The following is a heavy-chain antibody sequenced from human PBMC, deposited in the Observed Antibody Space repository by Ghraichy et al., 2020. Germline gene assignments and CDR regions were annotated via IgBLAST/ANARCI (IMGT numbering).Heavy chain of an antibody. D-gene: IGHD2-21*01. CDR3: AKDAAASHVPRQIPDY. J-gene: IGHJ4*02. Sequence: GGSLRLSCAASGFTFSSYGMHWVRQAPGKGLEWVAFIRYDGSNKYYADSVKGRFTISRDNSKNTLYLQMNSLRAEDTAVYYCAKDAAASHVPRQIPDYWGQGTLVTVSS. CDR2: IRYDGSNK. CDR1: GFTFSSYG. V-gene: IGHV3-30*02.